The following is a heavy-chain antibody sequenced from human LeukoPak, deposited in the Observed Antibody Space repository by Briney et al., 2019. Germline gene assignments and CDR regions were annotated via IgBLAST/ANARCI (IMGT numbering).Heavy chain of an antibody. CDR3: ARDKSWDY. Sequence: ASVKASCTASGYTFTGYYMHWVRQAPGQGLEWMGWINPNSGGTNYAQKFQGRVTMTRDTSIGTAYMELSGLRSGDSAVYYCARDKSWDYWGQGTLVTVSS. CDR1: GYTFTGYY. J-gene: IGHJ4*02. V-gene: IGHV1-2*02. CDR2: INPNSGGT.